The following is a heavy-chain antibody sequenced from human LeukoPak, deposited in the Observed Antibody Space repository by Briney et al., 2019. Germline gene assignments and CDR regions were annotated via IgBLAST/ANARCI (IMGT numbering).Heavy chain of an antibody. J-gene: IGHJ4*02. CDR1: GDSISRSY. Sequence: MASETLSLTCKVSGDSISRSYWSWIRQPPGRGLEWLGYIYNSGSTNYNPSLKSRATISVDTSKSQLSLSLTSVSAADTAVYYCVRRVPGPRVGDSVAYYFDLWGQGTLVTVSS. CDR3: VRRVPGPRVGDSVAYYFDL. CDR2: IYNSGST. D-gene: IGHD1-26*01. V-gene: IGHV4-4*08.